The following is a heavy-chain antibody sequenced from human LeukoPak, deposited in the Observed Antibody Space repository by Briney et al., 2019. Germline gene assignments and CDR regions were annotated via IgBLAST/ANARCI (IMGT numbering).Heavy chain of an antibody. CDR2: IHTSGST. V-gene: IGHV4-61*02. CDR3: ARDRGVGGSYRYYYYMDV. J-gene: IGHJ6*03. D-gene: IGHD1-26*01. Sequence: PSQTLSLTCTVSGGSISSGSYYWSWIRQPAGKGLEWIGRIHTSGSTNYNPTLKSRVTISVDTSKNQFSLKLRSVTAADTAVYYCARDRGVGGSYRYYYYMDVWGKGTTVTVSS. CDR1: GGSISSGSYY.